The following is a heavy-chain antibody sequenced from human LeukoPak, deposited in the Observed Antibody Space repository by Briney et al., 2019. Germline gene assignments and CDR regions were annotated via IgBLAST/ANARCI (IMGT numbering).Heavy chain of an antibody. Sequence: ASVKVSCKASGYTFTRYGISWVRQAPGRGLEWMGWISAYNDNTNYAQKLQGRVTMTTDTSTSTAYMELRSLRSDDTAVYYCARDWWGSCPDYWGQGTLVTVSS. CDR3: ARDWWGSCPDY. CDR1: GYTFTRYG. V-gene: IGHV1-18*04. J-gene: IGHJ4*02. D-gene: IGHD6-13*01. CDR2: ISAYNDNT.